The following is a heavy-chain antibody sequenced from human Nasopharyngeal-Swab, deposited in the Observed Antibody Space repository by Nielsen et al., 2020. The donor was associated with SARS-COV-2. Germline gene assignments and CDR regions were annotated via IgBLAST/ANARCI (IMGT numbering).Heavy chain of an antibody. CDR1: GGSVSSGSYY. CDR2: IYYSGST. V-gene: IGHV4-61*01. Sequence: GSLRLSCTVSGGSVSSGSYYWSWNRQPPGKGLEWIGYIYYSGSTNYNPSLKSRVTISVDTSKNQFSLKLSSVTAADTAVYYCARDEYSSGGGGYYYGMDVWGQGTTVTVSS. CDR3: ARDEYSSGGGGYYYGMDV. J-gene: IGHJ6*02. D-gene: IGHD6-19*01.